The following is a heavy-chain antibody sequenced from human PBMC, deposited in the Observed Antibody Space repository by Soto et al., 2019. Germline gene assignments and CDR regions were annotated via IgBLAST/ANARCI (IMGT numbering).Heavy chain of an antibody. J-gene: IGHJ4*02. CDR2: IYYSGST. Sequence: PSETLSLTCTVSGGSISSGGYYWIWIRQHPGKGLEWIGYIYYSGSTYCNPSLKSRVTISVDTSKNQFSLKLSSVTAADTAVYYCAREDAAGTFGNDYWGQGTLVTVSS. D-gene: IGHD6-13*01. CDR3: AREDAAGTFGNDY. CDR1: GGSISSGGYY. V-gene: IGHV4-31*03.